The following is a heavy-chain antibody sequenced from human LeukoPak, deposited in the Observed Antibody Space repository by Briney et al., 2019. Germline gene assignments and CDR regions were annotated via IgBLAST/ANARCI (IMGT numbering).Heavy chain of an antibody. D-gene: IGHD6-19*01. CDR1: GYSISSGYY. Sequence: KPSETLSLTCAVSGYSISSGYYWGWIRQPPGKGLEWIGSIYHSGSTYYNPSLKSRVTISVDTSKNQFSLKLSSVTAAGTAVYYCAILYLAGHPYAFDIWGQGTMVTVSS. V-gene: IGHV4-38-2*01. J-gene: IGHJ3*02. CDR3: AILYLAGHPYAFDI. CDR2: IYHSGST.